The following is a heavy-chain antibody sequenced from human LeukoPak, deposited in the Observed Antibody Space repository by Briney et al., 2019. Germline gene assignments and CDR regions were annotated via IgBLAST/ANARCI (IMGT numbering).Heavy chain of an antibody. J-gene: IGHJ4*02. V-gene: IGHV3-53*01. CDR2: IYSCGST. Sequence: PGGSLRLSCAASGFTVSSNYMSWVRQAPGKGLEWVSVIYSCGSTYYADSVKGRFTISRDNSKNTLYLQMNSLRAEDTAIYYCTTDTWYSAGHWGQGTLVTVSS. D-gene: IGHD2-15*01. CDR3: TTDTWYSAGH. CDR1: GFTVSSNY.